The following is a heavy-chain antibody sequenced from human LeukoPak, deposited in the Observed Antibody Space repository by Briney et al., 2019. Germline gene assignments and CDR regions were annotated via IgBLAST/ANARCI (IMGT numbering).Heavy chain of an antibody. Sequence: SSETLSLTCTVSGGSISSYYWSWIRQPPGKGLEWIGYIYHSGSTNYNPSLKSRVTISVDKSKNQFSLKLKSVTAADTAVYYCTRGYSSGWYVDYWGQGTLVTVSS. CDR2: IYHSGST. CDR3: TRGYSSGWYVDY. D-gene: IGHD6-19*01. CDR1: GGSISSYY. V-gene: IGHV4-59*01. J-gene: IGHJ4*02.